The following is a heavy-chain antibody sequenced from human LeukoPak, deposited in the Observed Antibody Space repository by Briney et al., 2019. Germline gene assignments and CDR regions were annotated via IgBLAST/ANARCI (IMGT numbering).Heavy chain of an antibody. J-gene: IGHJ6*02. CDR2: INTNTGNP. V-gene: IGHV7-4-1*02. CDR3: ARDGSDSSGYYPLYYYYGMDV. D-gene: IGHD3-22*01. Sequence: ASVKVSCKASGYTFTSYAMNWARQAPGQGLEWMGWINTNTGNPTYAQGFTGRFVFSLDTSVSTAYLQISSLKAEDTAVYYCARDGSDSSGYYPLYYYYGMDVWGQGTTVTVSS. CDR1: GYTFTSYA.